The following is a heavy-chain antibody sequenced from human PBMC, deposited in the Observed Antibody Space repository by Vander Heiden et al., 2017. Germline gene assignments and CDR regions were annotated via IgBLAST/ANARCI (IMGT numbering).Heavy chain of an antibody. CDR3: ARARGYSYGRFDY. CDR2: TSYDGSNK. CDR1: GFTFSSYA. V-gene: IGHV3-30-3*01. J-gene: IGHJ4*02. D-gene: IGHD5-18*01. Sequence: QVQLVESGGGVVQPGRSLRLSCAASGFTFSSYAMHWVRQAPGKGLEWVAVTSYDGSNKYYADSVKGRFTISRDNSKNTLYLQMNSLRAEDTAVYYCARARGYSYGRFDYWGQGTLVTVSS.